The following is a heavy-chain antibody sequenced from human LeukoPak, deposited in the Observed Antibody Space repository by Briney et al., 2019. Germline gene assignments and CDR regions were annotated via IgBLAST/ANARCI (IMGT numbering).Heavy chain of an antibody. CDR2: ISSSSSYI. CDR3: ASILTGRTGVYYYFDL. V-gene: IGHV3-21*01. Sequence: PGGSLRLSCAASGFTFSSYNMNWVRQAPGKGLEWVSSISSSSSYIFYADSVKGRFTVSRDNAKNSLYLQMNSLRAEDTAVYYCASILTGRTGVYYYFDLWGRGTLVTVSS. J-gene: IGHJ2*01. CDR1: GFTFSSYN. D-gene: IGHD3-9*01.